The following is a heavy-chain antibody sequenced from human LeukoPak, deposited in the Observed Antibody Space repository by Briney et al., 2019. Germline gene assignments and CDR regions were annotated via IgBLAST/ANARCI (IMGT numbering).Heavy chain of an antibody. CDR3: ARGDGYNLPYDFDY. CDR2: ISVYNDNT. Sequence: ASVKVSCKASGCIFTTYGITWVRQAPGQGLEWMGWISVYNDNTYYSQKFQGRVTMTRDMSTSTVYMELSSLRSEDTAVYYCARGDGYNLPYDFDYWGQGTLVTVSS. D-gene: IGHD5-24*01. CDR1: GCIFTTYG. J-gene: IGHJ4*02. V-gene: IGHV1-18*01.